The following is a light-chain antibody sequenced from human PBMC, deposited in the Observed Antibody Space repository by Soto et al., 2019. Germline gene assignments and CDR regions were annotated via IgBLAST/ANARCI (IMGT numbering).Light chain of an antibody. CDR2: EVS. CDR3: SSFAGNNNLV. J-gene: IGLJ2*01. Sequence: LTQPPSASGSPGQSVTISCTGTSSDVGGYNYVSWYQQHPGKAPKLMIYEVSKRPSGVPDRFSGSKSGNTASLTVSGLQAEDEADYYCSSFAGNNNLVFGGGTKLTVL. V-gene: IGLV2-8*01. CDR1: SSDVGGYNY.